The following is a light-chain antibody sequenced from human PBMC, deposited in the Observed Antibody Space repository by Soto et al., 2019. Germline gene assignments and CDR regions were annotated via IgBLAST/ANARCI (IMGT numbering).Light chain of an antibody. CDR2: GAS. J-gene: IGKJ1*01. CDR1: QSVSSN. V-gene: IGKV3-15*01. Sequence: EIVMTQSPATLSVSPGETAALSCRASQSVSSNLVWYQQKPGQAPRLLIYGASTRATGIPARFSGSGSGTDFTLTISSLQSEDFAVYYCQQYNNWPPWTFGQGTRLEIK. CDR3: QQYNNWPPWT.